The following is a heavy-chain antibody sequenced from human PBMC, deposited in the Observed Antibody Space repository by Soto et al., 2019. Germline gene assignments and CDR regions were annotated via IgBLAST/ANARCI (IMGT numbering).Heavy chain of an antibody. CDR1: GFAFDKSG. Sequence: EVQLVESGGGSVQPGRSLRLSCAASGFAFDKSGMHWVRQVPGKGLEWVTGISWNSGSKGYAESVRRRFTISRDNAKNSLYLEMNSLRREDTALYFCVKEADQGSYDYYGFDVW. CDR3: VKEADQGSYDYYGFDV. V-gene: IGHV3-9*01. D-gene: IGHD3-10*01. CDR2: ISWNSGSK. J-gene: IGHJ6*01.